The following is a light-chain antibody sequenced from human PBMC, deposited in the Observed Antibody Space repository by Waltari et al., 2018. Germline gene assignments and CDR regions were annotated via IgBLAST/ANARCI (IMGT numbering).Light chain of an antibody. CDR2: KDI. J-gene: IGLJ3*02. CDR3: QAADNTGTFPV. Sequence: GQTASITCSAADLGQKFVFWYQHKSGQAPLLVIYKDIQRPSGIPERFSCASPETTATLTINTVQPEDEATYYCQAADNTGTFPVCGGGTRLTVL. CDR1: DLGQKF. V-gene: IGLV3-25*03.